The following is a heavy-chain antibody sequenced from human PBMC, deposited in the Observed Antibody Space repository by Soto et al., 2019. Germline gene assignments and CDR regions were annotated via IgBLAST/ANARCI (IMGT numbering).Heavy chain of an antibody. Sequence: PSETLSLTCIVSGGSISRSNYYWGWIRQPPGKGLEWIVSMYYGGSTYYNPSLKSRVSVSADTSRNQVSLTLSSVTAADTAVYYCATRVSVASNYYDYWGQGTLVTVSS. CDR1: GGSISRSNYY. D-gene: IGHD1-26*01. J-gene: IGHJ4*02. CDR2: MYYGGST. CDR3: ATRVSVASNYYDY. V-gene: IGHV4-39*01.